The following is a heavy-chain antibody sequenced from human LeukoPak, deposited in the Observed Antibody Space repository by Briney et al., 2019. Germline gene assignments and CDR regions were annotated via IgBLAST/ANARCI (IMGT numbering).Heavy chain of an antibody. Sequence: PGGSLRLSCAASGFTFSSYAMSWVRQAPGKGLEWVSAISGSGGSTYYADPVKGRFTISRDNSKNTLYLRMNSLRAEDTAVYYCAKDRELWYYYFDYWGQGTLVTVSS. V-gene: IGHV3-23*01. CDR2: ISGSGGST. CDR1: GFTFSSYA. D-gene: IGHD5-18*01. CDR3: AKDRELWYYYFDY. J-gene: IGHJ4*02.